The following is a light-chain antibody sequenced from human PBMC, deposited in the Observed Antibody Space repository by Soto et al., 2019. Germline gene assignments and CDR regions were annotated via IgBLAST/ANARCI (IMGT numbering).Light chain of an antibody. CDR1: QSVSSSY. CDR2: GAS. CDR3: QQYGSSRT. Sequence: EIVLTQSPGTLSLSPGERATLSCRASQSVSSSYLAWYQQKPGQAPRLLIYGASSRATCIPDRFSGSGSGTDFTLTISRLEPEDFAVYYCQQYGSSRTFGQGPKVEIK. J-gene: IGKJ1*01. V-gene: IGKV3-20*01.